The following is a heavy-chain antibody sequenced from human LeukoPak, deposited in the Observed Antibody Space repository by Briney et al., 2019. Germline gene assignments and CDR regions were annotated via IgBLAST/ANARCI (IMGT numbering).Heavy chain of an antibody. CDR3: ARANGGAVADPFDY. D-gene: IGHD6-19*01. CDR2: ISSSSSTI. V-gene: IGHV3-48*04. CDR1: GFTFSNYA. Sequence: GGSLRLSCAASGFTFSNYAMSWVRQAPGKGLEWVSSISSSSSTIYYADSVKGRFTISRDNAKNSLYLQMNSLRAEDTAVYYCARANGGAVADPFDYWGQGTLVTVSS. J-gene: IGHJ4*02.